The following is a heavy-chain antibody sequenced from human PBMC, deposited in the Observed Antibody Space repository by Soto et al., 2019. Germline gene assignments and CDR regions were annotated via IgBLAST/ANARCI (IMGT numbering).Heavy chain of an antibody. J-gene: IGHJ4*02. D-gene: IGHD2-15*01. CDR1: GGTFSSYA. CDR3: ASGRVPYCSGGSCLFDY. Sequence: QVQLVQSGAEVKKPGSSVKVSCKASGGTFSSYAIIWVRQAPGQGLEWMGGIIPIFGTANYAQKFRGRVTITADESTSTAYMELSSLRSEDTAVYYCASGRVPYCSGGSCLFDYWGQGTLVTVSS. V-gene: IGHV1-69*12. CDR2: IIPIFGTA.